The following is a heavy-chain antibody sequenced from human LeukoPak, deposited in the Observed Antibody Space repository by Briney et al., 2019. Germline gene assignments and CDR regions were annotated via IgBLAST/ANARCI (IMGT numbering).Heavy chain of an antibody. CDR3: AKDGGGYCNNSSC. CDR1: GYRFITFG. CDR2: INPYNGNR. Sequence: ASVKVSCKTSGYRFITFGINWVRQAPGQGLEWMGWINPYNGNRYYAKKFQGRFNMTTDTSTSTVYLELQTLTSDDTAVYYCAKDGGGYCNNSSCWGQGTLVTVSS. D-gene: IGHD2-2*01. J-gene: IGHJ4*02. V-gene: IGHV1-18*01.